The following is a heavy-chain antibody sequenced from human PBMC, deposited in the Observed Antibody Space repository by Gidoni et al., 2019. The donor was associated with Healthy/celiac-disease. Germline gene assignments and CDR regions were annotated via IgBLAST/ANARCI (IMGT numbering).Heavy chain of an antibody. D-gene: IGHD3-22*01. CDR3: ARDRDYYDSSGYYYFDY. CDR2: ISSSSSYI. Sequence: EVQLVESGGGLVKPGGSLRLSCAAPGFTFRSYSMNWVRQAPGKGLEWVSSISSSSSYIYYADSVKGRFTISRDNAKNSLYLQMNSLRAEDTAVYYCARDRDYYDSSGYYYFDYWGQGTLVTVSS. V-gene: IGHV3-21*01. CDR1: GFTFRSYS. J-gene: IGHJ4*02.